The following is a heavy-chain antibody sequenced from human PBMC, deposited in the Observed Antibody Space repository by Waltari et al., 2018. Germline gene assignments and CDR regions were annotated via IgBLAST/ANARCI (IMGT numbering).Heavy chain of an antibody. J-gene: IGHJ6*03. CDR2: INHSVST. CDR1: GGSFSGYY. V-gene: IGHV4-34*01. Sequence: QVQLQQWGAGLLKPSETLSLTCAVYGGSFSGYYWSWIRQPPGKGRWWIGEINHSVSTNYNPSHKSRDTISVDTSKNQFSVKLSAVTAADTAVYYCARDRRGSSSWYTLPHYYMDVWGKGTTVTVSS. D-gene: IGHD6-13*01. CDR3: ARDRRGSSSWYTLPHYYMDV.